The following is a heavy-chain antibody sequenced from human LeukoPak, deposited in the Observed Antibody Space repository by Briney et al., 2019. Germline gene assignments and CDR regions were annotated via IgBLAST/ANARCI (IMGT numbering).Heavy chain of an antibody. CDR1: GGSISSSSHY. J-gene: IGHJ4*02. V-gene: IGHV4-39*01. D-gene: IGHD6-6*01. Sequence: KSSEALSLTCTVSGGSISSSSHYWGWIRQPPGKGLEWIESIYYSGSTYYNPSLKSRVTISVDTSKNQFSLKLSSVTAADTAVYYCARRVVAARPFDYWGQGTLVTVSS. CDR3: ARRVVAARPFDY. CDR2: IYYSGST.